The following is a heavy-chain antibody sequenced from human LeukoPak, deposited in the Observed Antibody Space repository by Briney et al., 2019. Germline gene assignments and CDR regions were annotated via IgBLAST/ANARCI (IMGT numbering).Heavy chain of an antibody. CDR2: INHSGST. Sequence: SETLSLTCAVYGGSFSGYYWSWIRQPPGKGLEWIGEINHSGSTNYNPSLKSRVTISVDTSKNQFSLKLSSVTAADTAVYYCARVGPLYRKTPFDYRGQGTLVTVSS. V-gene: IGHV4-34*01. D-gene: IGHD4-11*01. CDR1: GGSFSGYY. CDR3: ARVGPLYRKTPFDY. J-gene: IGHJ4*02.